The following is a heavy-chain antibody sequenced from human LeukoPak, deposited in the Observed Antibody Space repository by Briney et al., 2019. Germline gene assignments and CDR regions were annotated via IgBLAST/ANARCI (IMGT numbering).Heavy chain of an antibody. CDR2: IYYSGST. V-gene: IGHV4-59*01. J-gene: IGHJ4*02. CDR1: GGSISSYY. Sequence: SETLSLTCTVSGGSISSYYWSWLRQPPGKGLEWIGHIYYSGSTNYNPSLKSRVTISVDTSKNQFSLKLSSVTAADTAVYYCARGYSYGSFDYWGQGTLVTVSS. CDR3: ARGYSYGSFDY. D-gene: IGHD5-18*01.